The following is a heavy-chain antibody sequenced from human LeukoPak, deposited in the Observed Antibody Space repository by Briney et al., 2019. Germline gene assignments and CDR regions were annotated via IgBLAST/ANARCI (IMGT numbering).Heavy chain of an antibody. CDR1: GFTFSSYG. CDR2: ISYDGSNK. Sequence: GGSLRLSCAASGFTFSSYGMHWVRQAPGKGLEWVAVISYDGSNKYYADSVKGRFTISRDNSKNTLYLQMNSLRAEDTAVYYCAKDLLGDSSSLNYWGQGTLVTVSS. J-gene: IGHJ4*02. V-gene: IGHV3-30*18. CDR3: AKDLLGDSSSLNY. D-gene: IGHD6-6*01.